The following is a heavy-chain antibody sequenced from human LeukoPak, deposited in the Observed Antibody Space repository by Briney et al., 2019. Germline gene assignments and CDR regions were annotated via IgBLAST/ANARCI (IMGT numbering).Heavy chain of an antibody. Sequence: ASVKVSCTASGYTFTSFDINWVRQATGQGLEWMGWMNPNSGNTGYAQKFQDRVTMTRNTSINTAYMELSSLRSEDTAVYYCTRRVANYGEDAFDIWGRGTMVTVSS. V-gene: IGHV1-8*01. CDR2: MNPNSGNT. D-gene: IGHD4-17*01. CDR3: TRRVANYGEDAFDI. CDR1: GYTFTSFD. J-gene: IGHJ3*02.